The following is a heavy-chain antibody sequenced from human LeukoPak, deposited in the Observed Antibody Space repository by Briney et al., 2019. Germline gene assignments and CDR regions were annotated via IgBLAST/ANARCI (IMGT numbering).Heavy chain of an antibody. J-gene: IGHJ4*02. CDR3: AGTTFYYGSGSYYYFDY. CDR2: IFYSGST. Sequence: SETLSLTCTVSGGPLTSYYWSWIRQPPGKGLEWIGYIFYSGSTNYNPSLKSRVTISVDTSKNQFSLQLSSVTAADTAVYYCAGTTFYYGSGSYYYFDYWGQGTLVTVSS. D-gene: IGHD3-10*01. CDR1: GGPLTSYY. V-gene: IGHV4-59*01.